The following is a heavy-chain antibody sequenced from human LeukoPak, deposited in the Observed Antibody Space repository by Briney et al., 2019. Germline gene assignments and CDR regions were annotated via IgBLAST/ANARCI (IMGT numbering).Heavy chain of an antibody. CDR1: GFTFSSYA. J-gene: IGHJ4*02. CDR2: VSGSGGST. D-gene: IGHD3-22*01. CDR3: AKLVFGDSSGFVGY. V-gene: IGHV3-23*01. Sequence: GGSLRLSCAASGFTFSSYAMSWVRQAPGKGLEWVSAVSGSGGSTYYADSVKGRFTISRDNSKNTLYLQMNSLRAEDTAAYYCAKLVFGDSSGFVGYWGQGTLVTVSS.